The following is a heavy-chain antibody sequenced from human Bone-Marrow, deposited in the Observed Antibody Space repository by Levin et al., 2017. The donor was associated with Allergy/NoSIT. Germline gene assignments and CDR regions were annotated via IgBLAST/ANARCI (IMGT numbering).Heavy chain of an antibody. CDR1: GYTFTGYY. Sequence: GASVKVSCKASGYTFTGYYMHWVRQAPGQGLEWMGRINPNSGGTNYAQKFQGRVTMTRDTSISTAYMELSRLRSDDTAVYYCAREAPYSSGWYYFDYWGQGTLVTVSS. CDR3: AREAPYSSGWYYFDY. D-gene: IGHD6-19*01. J-gene: IGHJ4*02. CDR2: INPNSGGT. V-gene: IGHV1-2*06.